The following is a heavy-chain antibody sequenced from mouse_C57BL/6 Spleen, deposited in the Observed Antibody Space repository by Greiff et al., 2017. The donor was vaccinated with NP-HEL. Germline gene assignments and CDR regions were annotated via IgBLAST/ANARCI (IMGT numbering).Heavy chain of an antibody. CDR2: IYPGDGDT. V-gene: IGHV1-82*01. J-gene: IGHJ4*01. D-gene: IGHD2-1*01. CDR3: ARGEIYYGNYDAMDY. Sequence: VKLMESGPELVKPGASVKISCKASGYAFSSSWMNWVKQRPGKGLEWIGRIYPGDGDTNYNGKFKGKATLTADKSSSTAYMQLSSLTSEDSAVYCCARGEIYYGNYDAMDYWGQGTSVTVSS. CDR1: GYAFSSSW.